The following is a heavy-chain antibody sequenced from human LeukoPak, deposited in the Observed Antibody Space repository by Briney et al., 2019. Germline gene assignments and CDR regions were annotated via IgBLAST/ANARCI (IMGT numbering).Heavy chain of an antibody. CDR3: ANGYYYDSSGYSN. V-gene: IGHV4-39*01. CDR2: IYYSGST. J-gene: IGHJ4*02. Sequence: KFSETLSLTCTVSGGSISSSSYYWGWIRQPPGKGLEWIGSIYYSGSTYYNPSLKSRVTISVDTSKNQFSLKLSSVTAADTAVYYCANGYYYDSSGYSNWGQGTLVTVSS. D-gene: IGHD3-22*01. CDR1: GGSISSSSYY.